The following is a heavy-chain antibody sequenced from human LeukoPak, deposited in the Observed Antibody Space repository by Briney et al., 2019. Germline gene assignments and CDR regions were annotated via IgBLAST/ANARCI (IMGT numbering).Heavy chain of an antibody. V-gene: IGHV1-46*01. CDR2: INPSGGST. D-gene: IGHD2-2*01. J-gene: IGHJ4*02. Sequence: ASVKVSCKASGYTFTSYYMHWVRQAPGQGLEWMGIINPSGGSTSYAQKFQGRVTMTRDTSTSTVYMELSSLRSEDTAVYYCARGLRIVVVPAAPQGDYWGQGTLVTVSS. CDR1: GYTFTSYY. CDR3: ARGLRIVVVPAAPQGDY.